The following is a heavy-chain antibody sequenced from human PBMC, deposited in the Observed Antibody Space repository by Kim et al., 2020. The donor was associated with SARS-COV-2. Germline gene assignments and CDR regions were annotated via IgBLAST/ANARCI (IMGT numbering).Heavy chain of an antibody. Sequence: GGSLRLSCAGYGYTFSDYAMHWVRQAPGKGLEWVAVIRSDGSNKYYADSVKGRFTVSRDNSMDTLYLQMNSLRAEDTAVYYCAKDFLHYDSSGNFDYWGQGTLGTVSS. CDR1: GYTFSDYA. CDR3: AKDFLHYDSSGNFDY. J-gene: IGHJ4*02. D-gene: IGHD3-22*01. CDR2: IRSDGSNK. V-gene: IGHV3-33*06.